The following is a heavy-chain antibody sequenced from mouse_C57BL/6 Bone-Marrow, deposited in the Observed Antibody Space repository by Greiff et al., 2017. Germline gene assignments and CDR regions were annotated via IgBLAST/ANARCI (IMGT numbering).Heavy chain of an antibody. CDR3: TTGFITTVVEDY. CDR1: GFNIKDDY. J-gene: IGHJ2*01. Sequence: VQLQQSGAELVRPGASVKLSCTASGFNIKDDYMHWVKQRPEQGLEWIGWIDPENGDTEYASKFQGKATITAATSSNTAYLQLSSLTSEDTAVYYCTTGFITTVVEDYWGQGTTLTVSS. D-gene: IGHD1-1*01. V-gene: IGHV14-4*01. CDR2: IDPENGDT.